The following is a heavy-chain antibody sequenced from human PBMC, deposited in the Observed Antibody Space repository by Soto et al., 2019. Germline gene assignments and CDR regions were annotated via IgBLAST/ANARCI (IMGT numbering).Heavy chain of an antibody. J-gene: IGHJ4*02. CDR1: GFTFSSYA. V-gene: IGHV3-30-3*01. D-gene: IGHD1-26*01. Sequence: QVQLVESGGGVVQPGRSLRLSCAASGFTFSSYAMHWVRQAPGKGLEWVAVISYDGSNKYYADSVKGRFTISRDNSKNTLYLQMNSLRAEDTAVYYCASGIVGATGFDYWGQGTLVTVSS. CDR3: ASGIVGATGFDY. CDR2: ISYDGSNK.